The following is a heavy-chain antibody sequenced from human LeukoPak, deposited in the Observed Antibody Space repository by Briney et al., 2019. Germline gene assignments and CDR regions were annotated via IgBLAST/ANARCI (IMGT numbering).Heavy chain of an antibody. V-gene: IGHV5-51*01. Sequence: GESLKISCKTSGYIFTDYWIGWVRQVPGKGLEWMGIIYPDDSDTRYGPSFQGQVTISADKSTSTAYLQWSSLKASDTAMYYCARGAPIFYYFESWGQGTLVSVSA. CDR1: GYIFTDYW. CDR2: IYPDDSDT. J-gene: IGHJ4*02. CDR3: ARGAPIFYYFES.